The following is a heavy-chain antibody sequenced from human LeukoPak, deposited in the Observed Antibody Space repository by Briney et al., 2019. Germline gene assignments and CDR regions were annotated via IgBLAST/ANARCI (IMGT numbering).Heavy chain of an antibody. CDR3: AKNGPRRITMVRRVPPHFDY. D-gene: IGHD3-10*01. CDR1: GFTFSSYG. J-gene: IGHJ4*02. Sequence: PGGSLRLSCAASGFTFSSYGMHWVRQAPGKGLEWVAFIRYDGSNKYYADSVKGRFTISRDNSKNTLYLQMNSLRAEDTAVYYCAKNGPRRITMVRRVPPHFDYWGQGTLVTVSS. CDR2: IRYDGSNK. V-gene: IGHV3-30*02.